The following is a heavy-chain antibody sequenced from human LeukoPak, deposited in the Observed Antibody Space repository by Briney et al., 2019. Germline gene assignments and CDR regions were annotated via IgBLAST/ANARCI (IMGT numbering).Heavy chain of an antibody. CDR3: AMRDMMVGEPAFDY. CDR2: MNHNSGNT. J-gene: IGHJ4*02. D-gene: IGHD3-10*01. CDR1: GYTFTSYD. V-gene: IGHV1-8*01. Sequence: ASVKVSCKPSGYTFTSYDINWVRQATRQGLEWMGWMNHNSGNTGYAQKFQGRVTMTRNTSKSKAYMELSSLRSEDTAVYYCAMRDMMVGEPAFDYWGQGTLVTVS.